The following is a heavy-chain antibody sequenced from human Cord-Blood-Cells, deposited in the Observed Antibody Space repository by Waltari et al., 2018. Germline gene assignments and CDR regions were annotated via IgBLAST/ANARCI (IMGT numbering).Heavy chain of an antibody. CDR3: ASCPSAAGTRSNWFDP. J-gene: IGHJ5*02. D-gene: IGHD6-13*01. CDR1: GGSFSGYY. Sequence: QVQLQQWGAGLLKPSETLSLTCAVYGGSFSGYYWSWIRQPPGKGLEWVGEINHSGSTNYNPSLKGRVTISVDTSKNQFSLKLSSVTAADTAVYYGASCPSAAGTRSNWFDPWGQGTLVTVSS. CDR2: INHSGST. V-gene: IGHV4-34*01.